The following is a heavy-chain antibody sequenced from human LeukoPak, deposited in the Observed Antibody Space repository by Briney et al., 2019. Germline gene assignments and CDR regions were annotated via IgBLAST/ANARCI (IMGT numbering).Heavy chain of an antibody. CDR3: ARQYCSGGSCYYYYYYMDV. J-gene: IGHJ6*03. CDR1: GYSISSGYY. CDR2: IYHSGST. D-gene: IGHD2-15*01. Sequence: SETLSLTCAVSGYSISSGYYWGWIRQPPGKGLEWIGSIYHSGSTYYNPSLKSRVTISVDTSKNQVSLKLSSVTAADTAVYYCARQYCSGGSCYYYYYYMDVWGKGTTVTVSS. V-gene: IGHV4-38-2*01.